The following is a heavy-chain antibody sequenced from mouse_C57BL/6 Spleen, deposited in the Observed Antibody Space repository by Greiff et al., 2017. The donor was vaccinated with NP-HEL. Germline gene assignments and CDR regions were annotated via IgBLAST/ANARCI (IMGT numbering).Heavy chain of an antibody. CDR3: TTGDYGFAY. D-gene: IGHD2-4*01. CDR2: IDPENGDT. V-gene: IGHV14-4*01. Sequence: EVMLVESGAELVRPGASVKLSCTASGFNIKDDYMHWVKQRPEQGLEWIGWIDPENGDTEYASKFQGKATITADTSSNTAYLQLSSLTSEDTAVYYCTTGDYGFAYWGQGTLVTVSA. CDR1: GFNIKDDY. J-gene: IGHJ3*01.